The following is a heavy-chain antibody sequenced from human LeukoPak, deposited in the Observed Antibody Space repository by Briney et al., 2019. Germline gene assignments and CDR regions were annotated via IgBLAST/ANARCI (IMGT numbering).Heavy chain of an antibody. D-gene: IGHD6-13*01. J-gene: IGHJ4*02. CDR3: ARSGIAAVDFDY. CDR2: INHSGST. Sequence: SETLSLTCAVYGGSFSGYYWSWIRQPPGKGLEWIGEINHSGSTNYNPSLKSRVTISVDTSKNQFSLKLSSVTAADTAVYYCARSGIAAVDFDYWGQGTLVTVSS. V-gene: IGHV4-34*01. CDR1: GGSFSGYY.